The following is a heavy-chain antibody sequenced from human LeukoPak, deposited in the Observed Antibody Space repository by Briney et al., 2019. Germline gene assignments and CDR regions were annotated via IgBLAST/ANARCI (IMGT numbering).Heavy chain of an antibody. CDR3: ARANMVRGVGLFFDRNCFDP. CDR2: INPNSGGT. J-gene: IGHJ5*02. Sequence: ASVKVSCKASGYTFTGYYMHWVRQAPGQGLEWMGWINPNSGGTNYAQKFQGRVTMTRDTSISTAYMELSGLRSDDTAVYYCARANMVRGVGLFFDRNCFDPWGQGTLVTVSS. V-gene: IGHV1-2*02. CDR1: GYTFTGYY. D-gene: IGHD3-10*01.